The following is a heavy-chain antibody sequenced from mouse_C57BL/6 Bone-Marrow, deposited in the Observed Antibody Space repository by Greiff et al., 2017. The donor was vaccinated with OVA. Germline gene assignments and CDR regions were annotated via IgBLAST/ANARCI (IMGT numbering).Heavy chain of an antibody. D-gene: IGHD1-1*01. CDR2: IYPRSGNT. V-gene: IGHV1-81*01. CDR3: EERPNYGGSSYGGD. J-gene: IGHJ2*01. CDR1: GYTFTSYG. Sequence: QVQLKQSGAELARPGASVQLSCKASGYTFTSYGISWVKQRTGQGLEWIGEIYPRSGNTYYNEKFKGKATLPADNSSSSAYMELRSLTSEDSAVYFGEERPNYGGSSYGGDWGQGTTLTVSS.